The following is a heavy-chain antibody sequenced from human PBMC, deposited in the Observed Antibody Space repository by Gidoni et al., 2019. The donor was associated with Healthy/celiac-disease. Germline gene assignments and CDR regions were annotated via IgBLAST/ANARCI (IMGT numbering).Heavy chain of an antibody. CDR2: IYSGGST. CDR3: ARQPGGPYYYYGMDV. D-gene: IGHD2-15*01. Sequence: EVQLVESGGGLVQPGGSLRLSCAASGFTVSSNYMSWVRQAPGKGLEWVSVIYSGGSTYYADSVKGRFTISRHNSKNTLYLQMNSLRAEDTAVYYCARQPGGPYYYYGMDVWGQGTTVTVSS. J-gene: IGHJ6*02. V-gene: IGHV3-53*04. CDR1: GFTVSSNY.